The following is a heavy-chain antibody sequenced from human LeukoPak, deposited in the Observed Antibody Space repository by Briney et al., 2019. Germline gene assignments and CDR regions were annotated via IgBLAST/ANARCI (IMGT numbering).Heavy chain of an antibody. J-gene: IGHJ5*02. Sequence: ASVKVSCKASGYTFTGYYMHRVRQAPGEGLEWMGWINPNSGGTKYAQKFQGRVTMTRDTSINTAYMEVRRLTSDDTAVYYCARALSGPRITMIVVVTGGREGFDPWGQGTLVTVSS. CDR3: ARALSGPRITMIVVVTGGREGFDP. CDR2: INPNSGGT. V-gene: IGHV1-2*02. CDR1: GYTFTGYY. D-gene: IGHD3-22*01.